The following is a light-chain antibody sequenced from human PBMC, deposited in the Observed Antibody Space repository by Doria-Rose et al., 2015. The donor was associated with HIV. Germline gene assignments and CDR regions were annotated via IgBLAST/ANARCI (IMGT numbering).Light chain of an antibody. CDR3: HQYGTSWT. V-gene: IGKV3-20*01. Sequence: TQSPGTLFLSPGERATLSCRASQSFSSTYLAWYQQKPGQAPSLLIYDGSTGATGIPDRFNASGSGTDFTLTINRLEPEDFALYYCHQYGTSWTFGQGTKVEI. CDR1: QSFSSTY. J-gene: IGKJ1*01. CDR2: DGS.